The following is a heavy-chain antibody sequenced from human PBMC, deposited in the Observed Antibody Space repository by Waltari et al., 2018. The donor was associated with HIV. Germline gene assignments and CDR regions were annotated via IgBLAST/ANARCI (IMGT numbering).Heavy chain of an antibody. Sequence: QVQLVQSGAEVKKPGSSVKVSCKASGGTLSSSAISWVRQAPGQGLEWMGGIIPIFGTANYAQKFQGRVTITADESTSTAYMELSSLRSEDTAVYYCARGSWDYVWGSYQTIRYFDYWGQGTLVTVSS. CDR1: GGTLSSSA. V-gene: IGHV1-69*01. CDR2: IIPIFGTA. CDR3: ARGSWDYVWGSYQTIRYFDY. D-gene: IGHD3-16*02. J-gene: IGHJ4*02.